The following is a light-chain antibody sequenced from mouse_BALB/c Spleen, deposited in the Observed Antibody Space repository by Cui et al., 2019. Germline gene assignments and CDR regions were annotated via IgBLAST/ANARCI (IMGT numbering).Light chain of an antibody. Sequence: DIKMTQSPSSMYASLGERVTITCKASQAINSYLSWFQQKPGKSPKTLIYRANRLVDGVPSRFSGSGSGQDYSLTISSLEYEDMGIYYCLQYDEFPWTFGGGTKLEIK. CDR1: QAINSY. J-gene: IGKJ1*01. CDR2: RAN. V-gene: IGKV14-111*01. CDR3: LQYDEFPWT.